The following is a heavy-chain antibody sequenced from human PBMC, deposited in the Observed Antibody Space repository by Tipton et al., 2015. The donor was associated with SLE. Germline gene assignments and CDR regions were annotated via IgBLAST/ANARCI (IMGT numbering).Heavy chain of an antibody. CDR1: RYSISSGYY. Sequence: TLSLTCIVSRYSISSGYYWGWIRQPPEKGLEWIGEIDQSGRTNYNPSLKSRVTISLDTSKNHFSLSLISVTAADTAVYYCARLTPWGYDYWGPGMLVTVSS. CDR2: IDQSGRT. D-gene: IGHD7-27*01. CDR3: ARLTPWGYDY. V-gene: IGHV4-38-2*02. J-gene: IGHJ4*02.